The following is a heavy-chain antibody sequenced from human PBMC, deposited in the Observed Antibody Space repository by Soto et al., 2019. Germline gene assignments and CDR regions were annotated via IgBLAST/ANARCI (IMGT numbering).Heavy chain of an antibody. D-gene: IGHD3-10*01. V-gene: IGHV5-10-1*01. CDR1: GYGFTSYW. J-gene: IGHJ6*02. CDR3: ARRRLDYYGSGILGYYGMDV. Sequence: GEALKISCRSSGYGFTSYWISWVRQMPGKGLEWMGRIDPSDSYTNYSPSFQGHVTISADKSISTAYLQWSSLNASDTAMYYCARRRLDYYGSGILGYYGMDVWGQGTTVTVSS. CDR2: IDPSDSYT.